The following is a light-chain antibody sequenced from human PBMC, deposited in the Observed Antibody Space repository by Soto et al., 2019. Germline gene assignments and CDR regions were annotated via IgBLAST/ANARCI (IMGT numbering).Light chain of an antibody. CDR3: LQLNTYPWT. CDR2: AAS. Sequence: DIQMTQSPSSLSASVGDRLTITCRASQVITNDLGWYQQKPGKAPKRLIYAASTLQSGVPSRFSGSGSGTEFTLTISSLQPEDVATYYCLQLNTYPWTCGQGTRWIS. CDR1: QVITND. J-gene: IGKJ1*01. V-gene: IGKV1-17*01.